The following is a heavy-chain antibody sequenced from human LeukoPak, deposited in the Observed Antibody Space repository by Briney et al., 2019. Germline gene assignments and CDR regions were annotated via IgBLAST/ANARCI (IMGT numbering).Heavy chain of an antibody. CDR3: AKVAQMDTVLGKFDN. J-gene: IGHJ5*02. CDR1: GFTFSSYA. CDR2: ISGNGGRT. D-gene: IGHD5-18*01. V-gene: IGHV3-23*01. Sequence: GGSLRLSCAASGFTFSSYAMSWVRQAPGKGLEWVSVISGNGGRTYHADSVKGRFTISRDNSRNTLFLQMNSLRAEDTAVYYCAKVAQMDTVLGKFDNWGQGTLVTVFS.